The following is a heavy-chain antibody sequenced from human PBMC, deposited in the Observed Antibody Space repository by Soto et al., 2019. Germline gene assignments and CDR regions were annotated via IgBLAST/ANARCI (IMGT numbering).Heavy chain of an antibody. V-gene: IGHV4-38-2*01. J-gene: IGHJ4*02. CDR2: IYHGGST. CDR1: VFSSSSGYY. CDR3: PRVDRSGWTTNFFDY. D-gene: IGHD6-19*01. Sequence: PSETLCVTSDSSVFSSSSGYYLVCFRQPPGKGLEWIGTIYHGGSTFYNPSLKSRVTISVDTSKNQFSLNLSSVTAADTALYYCPRVDRSGWTTNFFDYWGQGTLVTDSS.